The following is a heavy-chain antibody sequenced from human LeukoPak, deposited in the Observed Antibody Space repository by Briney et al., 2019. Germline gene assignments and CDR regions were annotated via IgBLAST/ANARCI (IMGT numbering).Heavy chain of an antibody. Sequence: AAVKVSCKASGYNFTTYGISWVRQASGQGLEWMGWIYPYNGNTDYTQKVKGKVSMTTDTSTSPDYMELRRLRSDDASVYDCARDQSHNVNSESAMDYWGQGTLVTVSS. J-gene: IGHJ4*02. V-gene: IGHV1-18*01. D-gene: IGHD1-26*01. CDR3: ARDQSHNVNSESAMDY. CDR2: IYPYNGNT. CDR1: GYNFTTYG.